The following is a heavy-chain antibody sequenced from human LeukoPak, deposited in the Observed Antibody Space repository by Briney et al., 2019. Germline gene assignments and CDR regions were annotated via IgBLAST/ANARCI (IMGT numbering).Heavy chain of an antibody. J-gene: IGHJ4*02. V-gene: IGHV3-30*01. Sequence: PGRSLRLSCAASGFTFSSYAMHWVRQAPGKGLEWVAVISYDGSNKYYADSVKGRFTISRDNSKNTLYLQMNSLGAEDTAVYYCARDNLSVGENSSSPISLYYFDYWDQGTLVTVSS. D-gene: IGHD6-6*01. CDR2: ISYDGSNK. CDR3: ARDNLSVGENSSSPISLYYFDY. CDR1: GFTFSSYA.